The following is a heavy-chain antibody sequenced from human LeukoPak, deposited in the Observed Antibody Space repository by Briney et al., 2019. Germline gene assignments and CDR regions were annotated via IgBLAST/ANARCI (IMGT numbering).Heavy chain of an antibody. CDR1: GGSISSSSYY. V-gene: IGHV4-39*07. J-gene: IGHJ5*02. CDR2: IYYSGST. Sequence: SETLSLTCTVSGGSISSSSYYWGWIRQPPGKGLEWIGSIYYSGSTYYNPSLKSRVTISVDTFKNQFSLKLSSVTAADTAVYYCARGNSNWFDPWGQGTLVTVSS. CDR3: ARGNSNWFDP. D-gene: IGHD4-23*01.